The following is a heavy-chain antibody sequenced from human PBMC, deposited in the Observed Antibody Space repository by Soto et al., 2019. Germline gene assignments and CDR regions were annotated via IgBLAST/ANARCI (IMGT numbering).Heavy chain of an antibody. D-gene: IGHD3-9*01. CDR1: GGSISSGGYS. CDR3: ARGALGFDYPDY. Sequence: QLQLQESGSGLVKPSQTLSLICAVSGGSISSGGYSWSWIRQPPGKGLEWIGYIYHSGSTYYNPSLKSRVTISVDRSKNQFSLKLSSVTAADTAVYYCARGALGFDYPDYWGQGTLVTVSS. CDR2: IYHSGST. J-gene: IGHJ4*02. V-gene: IGHV4-30-2*01.